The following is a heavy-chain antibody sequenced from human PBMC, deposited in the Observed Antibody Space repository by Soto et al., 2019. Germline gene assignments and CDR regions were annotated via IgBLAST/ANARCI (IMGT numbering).Heavy chain of an antibody. CDR2: IYYSGST. V-gene: IGHV4-31*03. J-gene: IGHJ4*02. D-gene: IGHD3-22*01. CDR3: ARDYYDSSGRPTIDY. Sequence: PSETLSLTCTVSGGSISSGGYYWSWIRQHPGKGLEWIGYIYYSGSTYYNPSLKSRVTISADTSKNQLSLKLSSVTAADTAVYYCARDYYDSSGRPTIDYWGQGTLVTVSS. CDR1: GGSISSGGYY.